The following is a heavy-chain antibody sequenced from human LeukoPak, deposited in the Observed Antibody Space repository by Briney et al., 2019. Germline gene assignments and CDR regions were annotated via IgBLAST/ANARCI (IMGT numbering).Heavy chain of an antibody. CDR2: MSVTGRTI. J-gene: IGHJ6*03. Sequence: GGSLRLSCAASGFSASDFYMTWIRQSPGTGLEWISYMSVTGRTIYYANSVRGRFTISRDNNKNSLDLQMNSLGSDDTAVYYCARVVSTSGKFYMDVWGTGTTVTVSS. CDR3: ARVVSTSGKFYMDV. V-gene: IGHV3-11*04. CDR1: GFSASDFY. D-gene: IGHD1-1*01.